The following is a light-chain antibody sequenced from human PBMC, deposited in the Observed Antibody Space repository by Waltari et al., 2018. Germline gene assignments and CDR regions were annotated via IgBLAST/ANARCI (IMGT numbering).Light chain of an antibody. J-gene: IGKJ1*01. Sequence: DLQMTQSPSSLSASVGDRVTITCRASQGISNSLAWYQQKPGTAPKLLLYAASRLESGVPSRFSGSGAGTDYTLTISSLQPEDFATYYCQQSYSNPPWTFGQGTKVEIK. V-gene: IGKV1-NL1*01. CDR2: AAS. CDR1: QGISNS. CDR3: QQSYSNPPWT.